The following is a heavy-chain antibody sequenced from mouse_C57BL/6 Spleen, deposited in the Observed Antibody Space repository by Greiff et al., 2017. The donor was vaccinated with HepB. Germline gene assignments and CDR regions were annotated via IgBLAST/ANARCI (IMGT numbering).Heavy chain of an antibody. D-gene: IGHD1-1*01. V-gene: IGHV14-1*01. J-gene: IGHJ2*01. CDR1: GFNIKDYY. CDR3: TAPHYYGSKRYFDY. Sequence: EVQLQQSGAELVRPGASVKLSCTASGFNIKDYYMHWVKQRPEQGLEWIGRIDPEDGDTEYAPKFQGKATMTADTSSNTAYLQLSSLTSEDTAVYYCTAPHYYGSKRYFDYWGQGTTLTVSS. CDR2: IDPEDGDT.